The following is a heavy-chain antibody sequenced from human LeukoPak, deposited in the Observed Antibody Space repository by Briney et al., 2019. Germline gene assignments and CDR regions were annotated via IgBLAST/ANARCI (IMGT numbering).Heavy chain of an antibody. Sequence: SETLSLTCTVSGGSISSSSYYWGWIRQPPGKGLEWIGRIYTTGSTNYNPSLGRRVTLSLDTSRNHFSLKFNSVTAADTAVYFCARAYNYGAFDYWGQGALVTVSS. CDR3: ARAYNYGAFDY. CDR1: GGSISSSSYY. V-gene: IGHV4-39*07. CDR2: IYTTGST. D-gene: IGHD5-18*01. J-gene: IGHJ4*02.